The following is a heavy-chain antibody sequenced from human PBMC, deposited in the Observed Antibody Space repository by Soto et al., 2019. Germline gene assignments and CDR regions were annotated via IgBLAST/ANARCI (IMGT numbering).Heavy chain of an antibody. J-gene: IGHJ4*02. CDR3: ARLVSAAANDY. V-gene: IGHV3-7*04. CDR2: IKQDETEK. CDR1: GFTFSSYW. D-gene: IGHD1-26*01. Sequence: EVQLVESGGGLVQPGGSLRLSCAASGFTFSSYWMSWVRQAPGKGLEWVANIKQDETEKYYVDSVKGRFTISTDNAKNSLYLQMNSLRAEDTAVYYCARLVSAAANDYWGQGTLVTVSS.